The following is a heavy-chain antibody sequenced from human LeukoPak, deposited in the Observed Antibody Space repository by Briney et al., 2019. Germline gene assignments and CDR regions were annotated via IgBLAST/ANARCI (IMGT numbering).Heavy chain of an antibody. CDR2: IYTSGST. V-gene: IGHV4-61*02. D-gene: IGHD3-10*01. CDR3: ARAEWFGELVGFFDY. CDR1: GGSISSGSYY. Sequence: SETLSLTCTVSGGSISSGSYYWSWIRQPAGKGLEWIGRIYTSGSTNYNPSLKSRVTISVDTSKNQFSLKLSSVTAADTAVYYCARAEWFGELVGFFDYWGQGTLVTVSS. J-gene: IGHJ4*02.